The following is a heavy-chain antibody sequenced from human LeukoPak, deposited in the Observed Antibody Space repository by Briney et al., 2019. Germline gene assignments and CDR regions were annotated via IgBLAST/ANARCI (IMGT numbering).Heavy chain of an antibody. J-gene: IGHJ5*02. CDR2: IYGSGSV. Sequence: PSETLSLTCTVSGGSISRSNNWWPWIRQPPGQRLEWIGSIYGSGSVFYNPSLGSRVTISVDTSKSQFSLKLSSVTAADTAMYYCARRDYGVPFDPWGQGTLVTVSS. V-gene: IGHV4-39*01. D-gene: IGHD3-16*01. CDR3: ARRDYGVPFDP. CDR1: GGSISRSNNW.